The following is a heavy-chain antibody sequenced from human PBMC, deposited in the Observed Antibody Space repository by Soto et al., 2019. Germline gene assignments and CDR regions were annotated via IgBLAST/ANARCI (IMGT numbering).Heavy chain of an antibody. CDR3: TRGGATGAGIYHFEN. Sequence: EVQLVESGGGLVQPGGSLRLSCAASGFTFNNNWMHWVRQAPGKGLVWISRINSDGKTTTYADFVKGRFIISRDNAKNTVYLQVNSLGGEDTAVYYCTRGGATGAGIYHFENWSQGPLVTVSS. CDR1: GFTFNNNW. CDR2: INSDGKTT. D-gene: IGHD3-10*01. V-gene: IGHV3-74*01. J-gene: IGHJ4*02.